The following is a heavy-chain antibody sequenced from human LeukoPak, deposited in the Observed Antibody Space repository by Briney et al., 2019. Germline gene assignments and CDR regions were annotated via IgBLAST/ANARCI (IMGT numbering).Heavy chain of an antibody. V-gene: IGHV1-2*04. Sequence: ASVKVSCKASGYTFTGYYMHWLRQAPGQGLEWIGWINPNSGGTNYAQKFQGWVTMTRDTSISTAYMELSRLRSDDTAVYYCARGADSSGYLGAFDIWGQGTMVTVSS. CDR1: GYTFTGYY. J-gene: IGHJ3*02. D-gene: IGHD3-22*01. CDR2: INPNSGGT. CDR3: ARGADSSGYLGAFDI.